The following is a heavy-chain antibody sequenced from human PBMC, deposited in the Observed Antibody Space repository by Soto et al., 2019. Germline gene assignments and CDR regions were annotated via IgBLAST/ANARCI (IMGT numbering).Heavy chain of an antibody. J-gene: IGHJ6*03. CDR1: GFTVSSNY. CDR3: ARGEALRPSVYYMDV. Sequence: GGSLRLSCAASGFTVSSNYMSWVRQAPGKGLEWVSVIYSGGSTYYADSVKGRFTISRDNSKNTLYLQMNSLRAEDTAVYYCARGEALRPSVYYMDVWGKGTTVTVSS. V-gene: IGHV3-66*01. D-gene: IGHD1-26*01. CDR2: IYSGGST.